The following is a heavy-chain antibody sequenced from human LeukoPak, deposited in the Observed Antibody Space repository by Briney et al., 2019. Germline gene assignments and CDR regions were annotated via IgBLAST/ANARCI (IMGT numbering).Heavy chain of an antibody. CDR3: ARGTIVVVPAAIRHDAFDI. CDR2: IIPIFGTA. J-gene: IGHJ3*02. V-gene: IGHV1-69*05. D-gene: IGHD2-2*01. CDR1: GGTFSSYA. Sequence: SVKVSCKASGGTFSSYAISWVRQAPGQGLEWMGGIIPIFGTANYAQKFQGRVTITTDESTSTAYMELSSLRSEDTAVYYCARGTIVVVPAAIRHDAFDIWGQGTMVTVSS.